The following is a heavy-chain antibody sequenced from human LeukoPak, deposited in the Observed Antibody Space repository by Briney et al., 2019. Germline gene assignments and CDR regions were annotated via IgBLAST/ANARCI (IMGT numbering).Heavy chain of an antibody. CDR2: MNPNSGNT. CDR3: ARQADIAAAAPEDY. Sequence: GASVKVSCKASGYTFTSYDINWVRQATGQGLEWMGWMNPNSGNTGYAQKFQGRVTITRNTSISTAYMELSSLRSEDTAVYYCARQADIAAAAPEDYWGQGTLVTVSS. J-gene: IGHJ4*02. V-gene: IGHV1-8*03. D-gene: IGHD6-13*01. CDR1: GYTFTSYD.